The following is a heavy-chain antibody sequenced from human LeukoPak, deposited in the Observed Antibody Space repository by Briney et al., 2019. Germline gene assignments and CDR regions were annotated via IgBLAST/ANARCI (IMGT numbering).Heavy chain of an antibody. CDR2: INPNSGGT. CDR3: AANGDCSGGSCYTRY. Sequence: GASVKVSGKASGYTYTGYYMHWVRQAPGQGLEWMGWINPNSGGTNYAQKFQGRVTMTRDTSISTAYMELSRLRSDDTAVYYCAANGDCSGGSCYTRYWGQGTLVTVSS. D-gene: IGHD2-15*01. CDR1: GYTYTGYY. J-gene: IGHJ4*02. V-gene: IGHV1-2*02.